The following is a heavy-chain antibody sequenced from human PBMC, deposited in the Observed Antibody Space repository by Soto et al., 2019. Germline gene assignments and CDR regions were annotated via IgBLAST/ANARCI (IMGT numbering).Heavy chain of an antibody. CDR1: GYTFTSYG. D-gene: IGHD3-3*01. Sequence: ASVKVSCKASGYTFTSYGISWVRQAPGQGLEWMGWISAYNGNTNYAQKLQGRVTMTTDTSTSTAYMELRSLRSDDTAVYYCARVDDFWSGYYSYYLDYWGQGTLVTVSS. V-gene: IGHV1-18*04. CDR2: ISAYNGNT. J-gene: IGHJ4*02. CDR3: ARVDDFWSGYYSYYLDY.